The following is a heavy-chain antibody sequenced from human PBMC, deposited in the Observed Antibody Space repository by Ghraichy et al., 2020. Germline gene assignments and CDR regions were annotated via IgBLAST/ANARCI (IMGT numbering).Heavy chain of an antibody. J-gene: IGHJ4*02. V-gene: IGHV3-23*01. CDR2: ISGSGGST. D-gene: IGHD2-8*02. Sequence: GGSLRLSCAASGFTFSSYAMSWVRQAPGKGLEWVSAISGSGGSTYYADSVKGRFTISRDNSKNTLYLQMNSLRAEDTAVYYCAKDPAAVPFSVVYAIRYFDYWGQGTLVTVSS. CDR3: AKDPAAVPFSVVYAIRYFDY. CDR1: GFTFSSYA.